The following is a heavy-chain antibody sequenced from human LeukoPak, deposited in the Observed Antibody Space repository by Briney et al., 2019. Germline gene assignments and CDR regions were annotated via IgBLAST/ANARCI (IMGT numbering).Heavy chain of an antibody. V-gene: IGHV3-7*01. J-gene: IGHJ4*02. D-gene: IGHD3-10*01. CDR2: IKQDGSEK. Sequence: GGSLRVSCVASGFTFDSYWMRWVRQAPGKGLEWVANIKQDGSEKYYVDSVKGRFTISRDNAKHSLYLQMNSLRAEDIAEYYCARDQARMVRGVIYGYFDYWGQGTLVTVSS. CDR1: GFTFDSYW. CDR3: ARDQARMVRGVIYGYFDY.